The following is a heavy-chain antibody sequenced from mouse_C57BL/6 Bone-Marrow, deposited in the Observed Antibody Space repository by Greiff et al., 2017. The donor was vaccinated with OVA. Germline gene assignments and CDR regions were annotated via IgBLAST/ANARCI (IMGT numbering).Heavy chain of an antibody. CDR3: ARATTVVATGN. D-gene: IGHD1-1*01. V-gene: IGHV1-19*01. CDR2: INPYNGGT. CDR1: GYTFTDYY. Sequence: EVQLQQSGPVLVKPGASVKMSCKASGYTFTDYYMNWVKQSHGKSLEWIGVINPYNGGTSYNQKFKGKATLTVDKSSSTAYMELNSLTSEDSAVYYCARATTVVATGNWGQGTTLTVSS. J-gene: IGHJ2*01.